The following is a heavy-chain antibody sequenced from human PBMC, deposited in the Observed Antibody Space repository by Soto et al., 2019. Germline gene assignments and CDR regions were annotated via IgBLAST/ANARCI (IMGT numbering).Heavy chain of an antibody. CDR1: GFTFSSYG. CDR2: IWYDGSNK. V-gene: IGHV3-33*01. Sequence: QVQLVESGGGVVQPGRSLRLSCAASGFTFSSYGMHWVRQAPGKGLEWVAVIWYDGSNKYYADSMKGRFTISRDNSKNTLYLQMNSLRADDTAVYYCARSDYGGNSGLLDDWGQGTLVTVSS. D-gene: IGHD4-17*01. CDR3: ARSDYGGNSGLLDD. J-gene: IGHJ4*02.